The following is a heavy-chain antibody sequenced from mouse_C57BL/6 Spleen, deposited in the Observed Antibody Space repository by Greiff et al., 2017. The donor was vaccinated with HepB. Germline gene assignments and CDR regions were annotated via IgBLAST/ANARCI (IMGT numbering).Heavy chain of an antibody. Sequence: QVQLQQPGAELVMPGASVKLSCKASGYTFTSYWMHWVKQRPGPGLEWIGEIDPSDSYTNSNQKFKGKSTLTVDKSSSTAYMQLSSLTSEDSAVYYCARSSLSSYSFDYWGQGTTLTVSS. J-gene: IGHJ2*01. D-gene: IGHD1-1*01. V-gene: IGHV1-69*01. CDR3: ARSSLSSYSFDY. CDR2: IDPSDSYT. CDR1: GYTFTSYW.